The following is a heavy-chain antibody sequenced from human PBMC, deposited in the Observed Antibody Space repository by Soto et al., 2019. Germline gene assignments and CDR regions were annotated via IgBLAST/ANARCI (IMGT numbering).Heavy chain of an antibody. D-gene: IGHD6-6*01. CDR3: AKDEEYSSSWETGAYYYYYYMDV. J-gene: IGHJ6*03. CDR1: GFTFSSYG. Sequence: GGSLRLSCAASGFTFSSYGMHWVRQAPGKGLEWVAVIWYDGSNKYYADSVKGRFTISRDNSKNTLYLQMSSLRAEDTAVYYCAKDEEYSSSWETGAYYYYYYMDVWGKGTTVTVSS. V-gene: IGHV3-33*06. CDR2: IWYDGSNK.